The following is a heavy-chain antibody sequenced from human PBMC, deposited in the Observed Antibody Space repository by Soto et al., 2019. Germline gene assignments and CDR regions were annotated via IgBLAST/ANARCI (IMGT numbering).Heavy chain of an antibody. D-gene: IGHD3-10*01. Sequence: ASVKVSCKASGYTFTGYYMHWVRQAPGQGLEWMGWINPNSGGTNYAQKFQGWVTMTRDTSISTAYMELSRLRSDDTAVYYCARAHRGYYDGSGKQAFDIWGQGTMVTVSS. CDR1: GYTFTGYY. J-gene: IGHJ3*02. V-gene: IGHV1-2*04. CDR3: ARAHRGYYDGSGKQAFDI. CDR2: INPNSGGT.